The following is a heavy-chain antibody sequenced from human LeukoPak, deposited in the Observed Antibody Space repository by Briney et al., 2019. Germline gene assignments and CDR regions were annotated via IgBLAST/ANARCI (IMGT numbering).Heavy chain of an antibody. J-gene: IGHJ4*02. CDR2: ISSSGSTI. CDR3: ARDQNGPYTFDY. Sequence: PGGSLRLSCAASGFTFSSYEMNWVRQAPGKGLEWVSYISSSGSTIYYADSVKGRFTIPRDNAKNSLSLQMNSLKVEDTAVYYCARDQNGPYTFDYWGQGTLVTVSS. V-gene: IGHV3-48*03. CDR1: GFTFSSYE. D-gene: IGHD2-2*02.